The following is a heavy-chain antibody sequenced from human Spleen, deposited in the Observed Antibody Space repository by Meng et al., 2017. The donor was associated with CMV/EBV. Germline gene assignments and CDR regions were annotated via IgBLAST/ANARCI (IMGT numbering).Heavy chain of an antibody. D-gene: IGHD6-13*01. J-gene: IGHJ6*02. V-gene: IGHV4-59*01. CDR1: GGSISNYY. Sequence: SETLSLTCTVSGGSISNYYWSWIRQPPGKGLEWIGYIYYSGSTNYNPSLKSRVTISVDTSKNQFSLKLSSVTAADTAVYYCARENSSSPGYYYYGMDVWGQGTTVTVSS. CDR2: IYYSGST. CDR3: ARENSSSPGYYYYGMDV.